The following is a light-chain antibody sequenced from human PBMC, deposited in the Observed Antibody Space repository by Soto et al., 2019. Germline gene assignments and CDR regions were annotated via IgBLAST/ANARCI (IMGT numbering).Light chain of an antibody. CDR3: PQYNARPPWT. CDR1: QSVSIN. J-gene: IGKJ1*01. V-gene: IGKV3-15*01. CDR2: GAS. Sequence: IVMTQSPATQSVSPGERATLSYKASQSVSINLAWYQQKPGQPPRLLIYGASTRATGIPARFSGSGSGIEFTLTRHTLQFYDLAVYPCPQYNARPPWTFGQGTKVDIK.